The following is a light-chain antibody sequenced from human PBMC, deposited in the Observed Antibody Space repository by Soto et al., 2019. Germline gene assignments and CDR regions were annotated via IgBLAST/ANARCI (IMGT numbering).Light chain of an antibody. Sequence: IEVKLSLATVSVYKRERATLSCMASQSVSSNLAWYQQKPGQAPGLLIYGASTRATGIPARFSGSGSGTEFTLTISSLQSEAFAVYYCQQYNNWPPWTFGQGTKVDIK. V-gene: IGKV3-15*01. J-gene: IGKJ1*01. CDR2: GAS. CDR3: QQYNNWPPWT. CDR1: QSVSSN.